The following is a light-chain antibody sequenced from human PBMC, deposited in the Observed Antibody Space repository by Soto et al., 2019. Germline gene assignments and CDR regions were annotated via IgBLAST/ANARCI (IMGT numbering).Light chain of an antibody. J-gene: IGLJ1*01. CDR2: DDS. CDR1: NIGRKS. CDR3: QVWDGSTDHYV. Sequence: SYELTQPPSVSVAPGQTARITCGGSNIGRKSVHWYQQKPGQAPVLVVYDDSDRPSGIPERLSGSNSGNTATLTISRVEAGDEADYYCQVWDGSTDHYVFGTGTKVTVL. V-gene: IGLV3-21*02.